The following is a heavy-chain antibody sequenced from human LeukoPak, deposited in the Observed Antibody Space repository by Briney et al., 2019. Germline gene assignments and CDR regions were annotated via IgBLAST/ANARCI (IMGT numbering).Heavy chain of an antibody. CDR2: IYYSGST. Sequence: SETLSLTCAVYGGSFSGYYWSWIRQPPGKGLEWIGCIYYSGSTNYNPSLKSRVTISVDTSKNQFSLKLSSVTAADTAVYYCAREAYGGTSGMDVWGQGTTVTVSS. D-gene: IGHD4-23*01. J-gene: IGHJ6*02. V-gene: IGHV4-59*01. CDR3: AREAYGGTSGMDV. CDR1: GGSFSGYY.